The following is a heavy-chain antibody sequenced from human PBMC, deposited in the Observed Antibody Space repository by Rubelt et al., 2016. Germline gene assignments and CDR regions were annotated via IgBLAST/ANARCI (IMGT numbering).Heavy chain of an antibody. CDR3: AREVGWELGITVDY. Sequence: EVQLVESGGGLVQPGGSLRLSCAASGFTFSSYDMHWVRQATGKGLEWVSAIGTAGDTYYPGSVKGRFTISRDNAKNTLYLQMNSLRAEDTAVYYCAREVGWELGITVDYWGQGTLVTVSS. J-gene: IGHJ4*02. D-gene: IGHD7-27*01. CDR2: IGTAGDT. V-gene: IGHV3-13*04. CDR1: GFTFSSYD.